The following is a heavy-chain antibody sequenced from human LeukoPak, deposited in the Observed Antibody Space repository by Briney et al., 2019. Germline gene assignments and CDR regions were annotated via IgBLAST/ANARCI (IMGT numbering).Heavy chain of an antibody. CDR2: ISPNGVYT. J-gene: IGHJ6*04. V-gene: IGHV3-64*01. CDR1: GFTFSNYA. D-gene: IGHD2-2*01. Sequence: TGGSLRLSCAASGFTFSNYAMHWVRQAPGKGLEYVSAISPNGVYTYYANSVKGRFTISRDNSKNTLYLQMGSLRAEDMAVYYCARRGCSSTSCYAVPYVWGKGTTVTVSS. CDR3: ARRGCSSTSCYAVPYV.